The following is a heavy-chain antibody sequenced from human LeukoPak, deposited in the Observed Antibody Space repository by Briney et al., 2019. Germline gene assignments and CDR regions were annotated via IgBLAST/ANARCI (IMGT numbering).Heavy chain of an antibody. J-gene: IGHJ3*02. CDR3: ARHKVHVAGRRSFDI. CDR2: IYYSGTT. Sequence: SETLSLTCTVSGGSISSYYWSWIRQPPGKGLEWIGYIYYSGTTNYNPSLKSRVTISVDTSKNQFSLRLSSVTAADTAVYYCARHKVHVAGRRSFDIWGQGTLVTVSS. CDR1: GGSISSYY. D-gene: IGHD2-15*01. V-gene: IGHV4-59*08.